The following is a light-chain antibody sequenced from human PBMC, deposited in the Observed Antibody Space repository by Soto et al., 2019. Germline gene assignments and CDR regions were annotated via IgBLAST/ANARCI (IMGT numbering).Light chain of an antibody. CDR2: DVT. J-gene: IGLJ2*01. Sequence: QSALTQPRSVSGSPGQSVTISCTGTSTDVGGYNYVSWYQQHPGKVPKLMVYDVTKRPSGVPDRFSGSKSGNTASLTISGLQAEDEADYYCCSYAGSYTVTFGGGTKLTVL. CDR1: STDVGGYNY. V-gene: IGLV2-11*01. CDR3: CSYAGSYTVT.